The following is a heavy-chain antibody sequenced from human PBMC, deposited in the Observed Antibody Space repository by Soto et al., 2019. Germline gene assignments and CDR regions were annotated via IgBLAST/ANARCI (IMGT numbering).Heavy chain of an antibody. CDR3: AKDLTEVGYYYGMDV. CDR1: GFTFSSYA. CDR2: ISGSGGST. V-gene: IGHV3-23*01. J-gene: IGHJ6*02. D-gene: IGHD3-10*01. Sequence: PGGSLRLSCAASGFTFSSYAMSWVRQAPGKGLEWVSAISGSGGSTYYADSVKGRFTISRDNSKNTLYLQMNSLRAEDTAVYYCAKDLTEVGYYYGMDVWGQGTTVTVSS.